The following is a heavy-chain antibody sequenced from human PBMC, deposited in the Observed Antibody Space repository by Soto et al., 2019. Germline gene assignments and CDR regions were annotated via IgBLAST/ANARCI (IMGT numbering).Heavy chain of an antibody. V-gene: IGHV1-58*01. CDR1: GFTLTSSA. CDR3: AAERGIVVVPAAPVGGTRNYYGMDV. D-gene: IGHD2-2*01. J-gene: IGHJ6*02. Sequence: GASVKFSCKASGFTLTSSAVQWVRQARGQRLEWIGGIVVGSGNTNYAQKFQEGVTITRDMSTSTAYMELSSLRSEDTAVYYCAAERGIVVVPAAPVGGTRNYYGMDVWGQGTTVTVSS. CDR2: IVVGSGNT.